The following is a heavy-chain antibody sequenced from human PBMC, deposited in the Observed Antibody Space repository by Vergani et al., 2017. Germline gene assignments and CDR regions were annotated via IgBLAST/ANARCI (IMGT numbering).Heavy chain of an antibody. Sequence: QMQLVQSGAEVKKTGSSVKVSCKASGYTFTYRYLHWVRQAPGQALEWMGWITPFNGNTNYAQKFQDRVTITRDRSMSTAYMELSSLRSEDTAMYYCARWVSGTSCYMNWFDPWGQGTLVTVSS. CDR1: GYTFTYRY. CDR3: ARWVSGTSCYMNWFDP. D-gene: IGHD2-2*02. V-gene: IGHV1-45*02. J-gene: IGHJ5*02. CDR2: ITPFNGNT.